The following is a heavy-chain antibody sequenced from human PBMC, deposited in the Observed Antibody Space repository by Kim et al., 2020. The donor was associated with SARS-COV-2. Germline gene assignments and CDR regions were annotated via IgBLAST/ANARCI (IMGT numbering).Heavy chain of an antibody. Sequence: SETLSLTCTVSGGSISSSSYYWGWIRQPPGKGLEWIGSIYYSGSTYYNPSLKSRVTISVDTSKNQFSLKLSSVTAADTAVYYCARHLCAAAGWYFDLWGRGTLVTVSS. CDR2: IYYSGST. CDR1: GGSISSSSYY. V-gene: IGHV4-39*01. CDR3: ARHLCAAAGWYFDL. D-gene: IGHD6-13*01. J-gene: IGHJ2*01.